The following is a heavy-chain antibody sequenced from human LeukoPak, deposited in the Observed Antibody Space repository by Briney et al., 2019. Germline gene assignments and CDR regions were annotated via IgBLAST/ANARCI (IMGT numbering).Heavy chain of an antibody. Sequence: GESLMISCKGSEYSFTDYWIGWVRQMPGKGLEWMGFIYPNDSDTRYSPSFQGQVTISVDSSITTAYLQWSSLKASDTAMYYCASYGYDRPYFNYWGQGTLVTVSS. V-gene: IGHV5-51*01. D-gene: IGHD5-12*01. CDR3: ASYGYDRPYFNY. J-gene: IGHJ4*02. CDR2: IYPNDSDT. CDR1: EYSFTDYW.